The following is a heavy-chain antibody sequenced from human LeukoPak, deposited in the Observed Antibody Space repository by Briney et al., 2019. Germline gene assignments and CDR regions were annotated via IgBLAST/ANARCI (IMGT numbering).Heavy chain of an antibody. J-gene: IGHJ5*02. D-gene: IGHD3-10*01. CDR2: ISWNSGSI. V-gene: IGHV3-9*01. CDR1: GFTFDDYA. Sequence: GGSLRLSCAASGFTFDDYAMHWVRQAPGKGLEWVSGISWNSGSIGYADSVKGRFTISRDNAKNSLYLQMNSLRAEDTALYYCARQSYSYYGSGSYDNWFDPWGQGTLVTVSS. CDR3: ARQSYSYYGSGSYDNWFDP.